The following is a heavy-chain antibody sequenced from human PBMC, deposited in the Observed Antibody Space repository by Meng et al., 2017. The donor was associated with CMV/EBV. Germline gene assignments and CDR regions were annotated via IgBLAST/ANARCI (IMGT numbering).Heavy chain of an antibody. CDR2: ITPIFGTA. CDR3: ARMPRDGYNYIDY. J-gene: IGHJ4*02. V-gene: IGHV1-69*12. CDR1: GGTFSSYA. D-gene: IGHD5-24*01. Sequence: QVQLVQSGAEVKKPGSSVKVSCKASGGTFSSYAISWVRQAPGQGLEWMGGITPIFGTANYAQKFQGRVTITADESTSTAYMELSSLRSEDAAVYYCARMPRDGYNYIDYWGQGTLVTVSS.